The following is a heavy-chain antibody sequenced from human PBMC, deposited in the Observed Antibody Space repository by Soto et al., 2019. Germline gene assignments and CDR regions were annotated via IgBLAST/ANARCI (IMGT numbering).Heavy chain of an antibody. J-gene: IGHJ4*01. D-gene: IGHD4-17*01. CDR3: TRGLAYGDY. CDR2: INPNGGST. CDR1: GYIFTNFY. Sequence: QVQLVQPGAEVKKPGASVKFSCKASGYIFTNFYIHWVRQAPGQGLEWIGIINPNGGSTNYAQNFQGRVTMTRDTSTSTVYMDMSSLCSEDTAVYYCTRGLAYGDYCGHGTLITVSS. V-gene: IGHV1-46*03.